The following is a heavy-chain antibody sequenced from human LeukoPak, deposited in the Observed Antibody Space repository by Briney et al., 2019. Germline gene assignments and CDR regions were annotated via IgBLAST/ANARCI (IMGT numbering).Heavy chain of an antibody. CDR3: ARDYIDPGNYTPLGY. CDR2: INPNSGDT. Sequence: ASVKVSCKASGYTFTAYYVHWVRQAPGQGLEWMGWINPNSGDTSSAQKFQGRVTMTRDTSISTVYMELSSLRSDDTAVYYCARDYIDPGNYTPLGYWGQGTLVTVSS. CDR1: GYTFTAYY. V-gene: IGHV1-2*02. J-gene: IGHJ4*02. D-gene: IGHD1-7*01.